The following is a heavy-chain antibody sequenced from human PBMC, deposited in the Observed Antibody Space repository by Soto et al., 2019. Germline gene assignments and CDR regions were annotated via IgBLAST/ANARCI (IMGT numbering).Heavy chain of an antibody. Sequence: SVKVSCKASGGTFSSYAISWVRQAPGQGLEWMGGIIPIFGTANYAQKFQGRVTITADKSTSTAYMELSSLRSEDAAVYYCARGYLQSVSDIVVVPAAKGAAYYYYGMDVWGQGTTVTVSS. CDR1: GGTFSSYA. CDR3: ARGYLQSVSDIVVVPAAKGAAYYYYGMDV. CDR2: IIPIFGTA. D-gene: IGHD2-2*01. J-gene: IGHJ6*02. V-gene: IGHV1-69*06.